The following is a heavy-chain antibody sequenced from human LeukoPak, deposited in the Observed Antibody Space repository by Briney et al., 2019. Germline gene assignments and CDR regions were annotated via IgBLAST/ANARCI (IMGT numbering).Heavy chain of an antibody. Sequence: GGSLRLSCAASGFSFSTYWMHWVRQVPGKGPEWVSHITPDGSSTNYADSVKGRFTISRDNAKNTPYLQMNSLRAEDTAVYYCSSQISRGGNWGQGTLVTVSS. V-gene: IGHV3-74*01. D-gene: IGHD3-16*01. J-gene: IGHJ4*02. CDR3: SSQISRGGN. CDR2: ITPDGSST. CDR1: GFSFSTYW.